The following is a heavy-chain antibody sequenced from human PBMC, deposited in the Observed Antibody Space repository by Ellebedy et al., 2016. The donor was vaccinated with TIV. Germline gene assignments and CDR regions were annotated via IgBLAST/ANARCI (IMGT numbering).Heavy chain of an antibody. CDR3: ARIGHDYGGDTIDY. J-gene: IGHJ4*02. D-gene: IGHD4-23*01. Sequence: SGPTLVKPTQTLTLTCTFSGFSLSTSGVGVGWIRQPPGKALEWLALIYWDDDKRYSTSLKSRLTISKDTSKSQVVLTMTNMDPVDTATYYCARIGHDYGGDTIDYWGQGTLVTVSS. CDR1: GFSLSTSGVG. V-gene: IGHV2-5*02. CDR2: IYWDDDK.